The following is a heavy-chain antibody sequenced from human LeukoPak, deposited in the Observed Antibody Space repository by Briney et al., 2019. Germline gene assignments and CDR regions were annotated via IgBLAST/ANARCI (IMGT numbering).Heavy chain of an antibody. CDR2: ISGSGGST. V-gene: IGHV3-23*01. J-gene: IGHJ4*02. Sequence: GGSLRLSCAASGFTFSIYAMSWVRQAPGKGLEWVSAISGSGGSTYYADSVKGRFTISRDNSKNTLYLQMNSLRAEDTAVYYCARGIRVVTAIGEVGTDYWGQGTLVTVSS. CDR1: GFTFSIYA. CDR3: ARGIRVVTAIGEVGTDY. D-gene: IGHD2-21*02.